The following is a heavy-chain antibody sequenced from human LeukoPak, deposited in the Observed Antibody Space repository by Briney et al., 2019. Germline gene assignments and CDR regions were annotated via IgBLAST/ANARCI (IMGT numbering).Heavy chain of an antibody. CDR2: TYTSGST. Sequence: SETLSLTCAVYGGSFSGYYWSWIRQPPGKGLEWIGYTYTSGSTNYNPSLKSRVTISVDTSKNQFSLKLSSVTAADTAVYYCARGVYCGGDCSYFDYWGQGTLVTVSS. J-gene: IGHJ4*02. CDR3: ARGVYCGGDCSYFDY. CDR1: GGSFSGYY. D-gene: IGHD2-21*02. V-gene: IGHV4-4*09.